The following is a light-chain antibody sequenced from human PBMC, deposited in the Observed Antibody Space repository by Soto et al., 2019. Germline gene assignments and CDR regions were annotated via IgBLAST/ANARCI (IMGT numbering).Light chain of an antibody. CDR1: QSVLYSSNNKNY. CDR3: HQCYGTPQT. CDR2: WAS. Sequence: DIVMTQSPDSLAVSLGERATINCKSSQSVLYSSNNKNYLSWYQQKPGQPPKLLIYWASIRESGVPDRFSGSGSGTDFTLTISSLQAEDVAVYYCHQCYGTPQTFGQGTKVEIK. J-gene: IGKJ1*01. V-gene: IGKV4-1*01.